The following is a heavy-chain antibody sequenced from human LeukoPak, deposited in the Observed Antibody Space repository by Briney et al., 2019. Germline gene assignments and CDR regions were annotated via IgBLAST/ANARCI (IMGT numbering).Heavy chain of an antibody. CDR3: ARGPDGSGKADY. J-gene: IGHJ4*02. D-gene: IGHD3-10*01. Sequence: PSETLSLTCAVYGGSFSGYYWSWIRQPPGKGLEWIGEINHSGSTNYNPSLKSRVTISVDTSKNQFSLKLSSVTAADTAVYYCARGPDGSGKADYWGQGTLVTVSS. V-gene: IGHV4-34*01. CDR1: GGSFSGYY. CDR2: INHSGST.